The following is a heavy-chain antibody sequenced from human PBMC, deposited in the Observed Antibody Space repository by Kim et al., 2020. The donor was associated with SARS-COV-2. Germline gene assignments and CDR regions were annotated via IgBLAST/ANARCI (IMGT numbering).Heavy chain of an antibody. D-gene: IGHD3-10*01. CDR2: ISYDGSNK. CDR1: GFTFSSYG. Sequence: GGSLRLACAASGFTFSSYGMHWVRQAPGKGLEWVAVISYDGSNKYYADSVKGRFTISRDNSKNTLYLRMNSLRAEDTAVYYCAKDYGSGSYFTYYYYGM. V-gene: IGHV3-30*18. J-gene: IGHJ6*01. CDR3: AKDYGSGSYFTYYYYGM.